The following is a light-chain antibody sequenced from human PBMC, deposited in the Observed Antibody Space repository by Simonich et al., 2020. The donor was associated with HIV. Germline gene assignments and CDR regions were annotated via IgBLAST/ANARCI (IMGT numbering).Light chain of an antibody. J-gene: IGKJ2*01. CDR2: WAS. V-gene: IGKV4-1*01. CDR1: QSVLYSSKNKNY. CDR3: QQYYSTPYT. Sequence: DIVMTQSPDSLAVSLGERATINCKSSQSVLYSSKNKNYLAWSQQKPGQPPKLLIYWASTRESGVPDRFSGSGSGTDFTLTISSLQAEDVAVYYCQQYYSTPYTFGQGTKLEIK.